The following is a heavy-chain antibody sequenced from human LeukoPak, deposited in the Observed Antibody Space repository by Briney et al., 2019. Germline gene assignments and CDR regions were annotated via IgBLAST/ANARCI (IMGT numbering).Heavy chain of an antibody. CDR2: ISGSGGST. CDR3: AKTRVRRFPLYFDY. V-gene: IGHV3-23*01. CDR1: GFTFSSYA. J-gene: IGHJ4*02. Sequence: GGSLRLSCAASGFTFSSYAMSWVRQAPGKGLEWVSGISGSGGSTDYADSLKGRFTISRDNSKNTLYLQMNSLRAEDTAVYYCAKTRVRRFPLYFDYWGQGTLVTVSS. D-gene: IGHD3-3*01.